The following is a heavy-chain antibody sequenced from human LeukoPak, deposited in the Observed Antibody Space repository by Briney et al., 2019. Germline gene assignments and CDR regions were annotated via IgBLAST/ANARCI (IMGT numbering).Heavy chain of an antibody. CDR1: GFTFSRDW. Sequence: PGGSLRLSWAASGFTFSRDWMSWVRQAPGKGLEWVSVFYSGGSTYYADSVKDRFTISRDDSKNTLYLQMNSLRAEDTAVYYCARALAAGAYYFDYWGHGTLVTVSS. CDR2: FYSGGST. J-gene: IGHJ4*01. CDR3: ARALAAGAYYFDY. V-gene: IGHV3-53*01. D-gene: IGHD6-13*01.